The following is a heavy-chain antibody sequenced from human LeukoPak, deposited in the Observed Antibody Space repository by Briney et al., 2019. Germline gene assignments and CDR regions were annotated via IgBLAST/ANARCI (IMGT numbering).Heavy chain of an antibody. J-gene: IGHJ3*02. CDR1: GGSFSSYY. CDR2: IYYSGST. Sequence: PSETLSLTCAVYGGSFSSYYWSWIRQPPGKGLEWIGYIYYSGSTNYNPSLKSRVTMSVDTSKNQFSLKLSSVTAADTAVYYCARLHGGRANDAFDTWGQGTMVTVSS. V-gene: IGHV4-59*08. D-gene: IGHD4-23*01. CDR3: ARLHGGRANDAFDT.